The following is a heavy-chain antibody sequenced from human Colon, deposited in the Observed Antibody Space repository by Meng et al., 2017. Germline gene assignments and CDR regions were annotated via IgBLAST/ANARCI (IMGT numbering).Heavy chain of an antibody. CDR2: IIPIFGTA. CDR3: ARTGYYYDISSLGSEDEYFQH. CDR1: GGTFSSYA. D-gene: IGHD3-22*01. V-gene: IGHV1-69*05. Sequence: SVKVSCKASGGTFSSYAISWVRQAPGQGLEWMGGIIPIFGTANYAQKFQGRVTITTDESTSTAYMELSSLRSEDTAVYYCARTGYYYDISSLGSEDEYFQHWGQGTLVTVSS. J-gene: IGHJ1*01.